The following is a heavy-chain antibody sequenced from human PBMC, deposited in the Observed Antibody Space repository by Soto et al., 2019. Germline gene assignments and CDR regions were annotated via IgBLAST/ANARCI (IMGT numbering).Heavy chain of an antibody. CDR1: GYTFTSYG. V-gene: IGHV1-18*01. CDR2: ISAYNGNT. D-gene: IGHD3-10*01. J-gene: IGHJ4*02. Sequence: ASVKVSCKASGYTFTSYGISWVRQAPGQGLEWMGWISAYNGNTNYAQKLQGRVTMTTDTSTSTAYMELRSLRSDDTAVYYCARVGDFLYGSGSDHPLRLSYWGQGSLDTGSS. CDR3: ARVGDFLYGSGSDHPLRLSY.